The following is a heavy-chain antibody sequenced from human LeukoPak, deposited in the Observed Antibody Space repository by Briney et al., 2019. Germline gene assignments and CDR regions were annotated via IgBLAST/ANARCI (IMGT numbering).Heavy chain of an antibody. CDR3: ARLVTYCSGGSCYEYFDY. CDR2: IYYSGST. J-gene: IGHJ4*02. Sequence: KPSETLSLTCIVSGGSVSSGSYYWSWIRQPPGKGLEWIGYIYYSGSTNYNPSLKSRVTISVDTSKNQFSLKLSSVTAADTAVYYCARLVTYCSGGSCYEYFDYWGQGTLVTVSS. D-gene: IGHD2-15*01. CDR1: GGSVSSGSYY. V-gene: IGHV4-61*01.